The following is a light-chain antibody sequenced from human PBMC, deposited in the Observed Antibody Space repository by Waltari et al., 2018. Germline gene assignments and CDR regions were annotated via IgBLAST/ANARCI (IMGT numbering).Light chain of an antibody. CDR2: AVT. V-gene: IGLV2-14*03. CDR3: SSYTTSGTLI. Sequence: QSALTQPASASGSPGQSITISCTGTIRYVGAYNYVSWYQQHPGKPPQLIIYAVTKRPSGVSNRFSGSKSGTTASLTISGLQAEDEADFYCSSYTTSGTLIFGGGTKLTVL. J-gene: IGLJ2*01. CDR1: IRYVGAYNY.